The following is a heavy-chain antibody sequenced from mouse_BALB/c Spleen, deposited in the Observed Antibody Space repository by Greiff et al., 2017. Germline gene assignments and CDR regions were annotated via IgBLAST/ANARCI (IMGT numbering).Heavy chain of an antibody. Sequence: QVQLQQSGAELVKPGASVKLSCKASGYTFTSYYMYWVKQRPGQGLEWIGGINPSNGGTNFNEKFKSKATLTVDKSSSTAYMQLSSLTSEDSAVYYCTRSDFATVPFAYWGQGTLVTVSA. D-gene: IGHD1-1*01. J-gene: IGHJ3*01. CDR2: INPSNGGT. CDR1: GYTFTSYY. CDR3: TRSDFATVPFAY. V-gene: IGHV1S81*02.